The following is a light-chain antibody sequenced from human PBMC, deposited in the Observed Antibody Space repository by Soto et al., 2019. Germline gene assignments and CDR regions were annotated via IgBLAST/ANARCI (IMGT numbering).Light chain of an antibody. Sequence: EIVLTQSPGAVSLSPGKRATLSCRASQSVSSSYLAWYQQKPGQAPRLLIYGASSRATGIPDRFSGSGSGTDFTLTISRLEPEDFAVYYCQQYGSSPWTFGQGTKVDIK. CDR3: QQYGSSPWT. V-gene: IGKV3-20*01. CDR1: QSVSSSY. CDR2: GAS. J-gene: IGKJ1*01.